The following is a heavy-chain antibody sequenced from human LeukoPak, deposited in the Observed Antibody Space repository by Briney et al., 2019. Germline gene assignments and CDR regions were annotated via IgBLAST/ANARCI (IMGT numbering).Heavy chain of an antibody. J-gene: IGHJ4*02. CDR1: GFTFGPYT. V-gene: IGHV3-48*01. CDR3: ARSVGHLDY. CDR2: ITSSSDTI. Sequence: GGSLRLSCAASGFTFGPYTMNWVRQAPGKGLEWVSYITSSSDTIYYADSVKGRFTISRDNAKNSLYLQMNSLRAEDTAVYYCARSVGHLDYWGQGTLVTVSS. D-gene: IGHD1-26*01.